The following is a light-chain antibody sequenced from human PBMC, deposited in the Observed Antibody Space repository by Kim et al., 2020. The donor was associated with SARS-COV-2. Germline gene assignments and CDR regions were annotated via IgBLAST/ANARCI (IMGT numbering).Light chain of an antibody. CDR1: KLGEKF. Sequence: SVSPGQTASITCSGDKLGEKFACWFQQKPGQSPVLVIYQDNKRPSGIPERFSGSNSGNTATLTISGTQAMDEADYYCQAWDSNTGVFGTGTKVTVL. V-gene: IGLV3-1*01. J-gene: IGLJ1*01. CDR2: QDN. CDR3: QAWDSNTGV.